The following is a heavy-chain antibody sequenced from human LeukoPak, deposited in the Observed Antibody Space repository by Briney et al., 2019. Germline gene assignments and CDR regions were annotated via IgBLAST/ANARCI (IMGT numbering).Heavy chain of an antibody. CDR1: GFTFSTYG. Sequence: PGGSLRLSCAASGFTFSTYGLSWVRQTTGKGLEWVSANSDSGSDTYYTHSVKGRFTISRDNSRNTLYLQMNNLRAEDTAVYYCAKRVPYSSSSVYFDSWGQGTLVTVSS. D-gene: IGHD6-6*01. V-gene: IGHV3-23*01. CDR2: NSDSGSDT. J-gene: IGHJ4*02. CDR3: AKRVPYSSSSVYFDS.